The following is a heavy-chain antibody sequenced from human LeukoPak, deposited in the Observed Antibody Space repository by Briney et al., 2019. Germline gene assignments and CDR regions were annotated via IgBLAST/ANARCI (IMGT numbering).Heavy chain of an antibody. CDR3: AKHLCSGYDPYYFDY. CDR1: GFTFSSYA. Sequence: GGSLRLSCAASGFTFSSYAMNWVRQAPGKGLEWVSAISGSGGSTYYADSVKGRFTISRDNSKNTLYLQVNSLRAEDTAVYYCAKHLCSGYDPYYFDYWGQGTLVIVS. J-gene: IGHJ4*02. CDR2: ISGSGGST. D-gene: IGHD5-12*01. V-gene: IGHV3-23*01.